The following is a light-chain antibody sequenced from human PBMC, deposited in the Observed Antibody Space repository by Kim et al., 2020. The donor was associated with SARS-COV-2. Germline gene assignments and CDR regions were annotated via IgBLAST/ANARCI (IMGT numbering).Light chain of an antibody. J-gene: IGKJ1*01. Sequence: ERSATTSCGTRSSTNDLAWCQQQPGRAARLLIYATSSRATGNPARFSGSGSATAVIPPISSMVPEDFAVYYCQQYGDSSRWTFGQGTKVDIK. CDR3: QQYGDSSRWT. V-gene: IGKV3-20*01. CDR2: ATS. CDR1: SSTND.